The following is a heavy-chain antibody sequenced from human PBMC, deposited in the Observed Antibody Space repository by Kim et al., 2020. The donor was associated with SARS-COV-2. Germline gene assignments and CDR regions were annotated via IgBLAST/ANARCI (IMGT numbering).Heavy chain of an antibody. Sequence: GSTNYNPSLKSRVTISVDTSKNQFSLKLSSVTAADTAVYYCASSYSMYDYWGQGTLVTVSS. CDR3: ASSYSMYDY. J-gene: IGHJ4*02. D-gene: IGHD6-13*01. V-gene: IGHV4-59*01. CDR2: GST.